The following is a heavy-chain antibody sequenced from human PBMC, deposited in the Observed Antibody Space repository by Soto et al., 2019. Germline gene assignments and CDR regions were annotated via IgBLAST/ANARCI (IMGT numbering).Heavy chain of an antibody. J-gene: IGHJ4*02. Sequence: GGSLRLSCAASGFTFSSYWMHWVRQAPGKGLVWVSRINSDGSSTSYADSVKGRFTISRDNAKNTLYLQMNSLRAEDTAVYYCARGPRDDYFDYWGQGTLVTVSS. CDR1: GFTFSSYW. V-gene: IGHV3-74*01. CDR3: ARGPRDDYFDY. CDR2: INSDGSST.